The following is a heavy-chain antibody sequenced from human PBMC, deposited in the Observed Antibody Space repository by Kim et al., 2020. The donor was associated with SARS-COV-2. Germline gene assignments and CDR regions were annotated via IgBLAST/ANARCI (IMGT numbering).Heavy chain of an antibody. D-gene: IGHD2-15*01. CDR1: GFTFTSSA. CDR2: IVVGSGNT. J-gene: IGHJ6*02. CDR3: AAYDIVFYYYYGMDV. V-gene: IGHV1-58*01. Sequence: SVKVSCKASGFTFTSSAVQWVRQARGQRLEWIGWIVVGSGNTNYAQKFQERVTITRDMSTSTAYMELSSLRSEDTAVYYCAAYDIVFYYYYGMDVWGQGTTVTVSS.